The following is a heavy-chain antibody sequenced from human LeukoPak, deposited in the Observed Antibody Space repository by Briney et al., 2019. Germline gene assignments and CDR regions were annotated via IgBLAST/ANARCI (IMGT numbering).Heavy chain of an antibody. Sequence: ASVTVSCKASGYTFTSYGISWVRQAPGQGLEWMGWISAYNGNTNYAQKLQGRVTMTTDTSTSTAYMELRSLRSDDTAVYYCAREPHYDYVWGSYNLNYYYYGMDVWGQGTTVTVSS. CDR1: GYTFTSYG. CDR3: AREPHYDYVWGSYNLNYYYYGMDV. V-gene: IGHV1-18*01. CDR2: ISAYNGNT. D-gene: IGHD3-16*01. J-gene: IGHJ6*02.